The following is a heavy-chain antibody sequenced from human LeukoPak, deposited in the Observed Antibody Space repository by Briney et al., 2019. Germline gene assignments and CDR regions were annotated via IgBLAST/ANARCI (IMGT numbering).Heavy chain of an antibody. CDR2: ISSSSSTI. CDR3: ARVYDSSGYYWEGPYDAFDI. V-gene: IGHV3-48*04. D-gene: IGHD3-22*01. Sequence: GGSLRLSCAASGFTFSSYSMNWVRQAPGKGLEWVSYISSSSSTIYYADSVKGRFTISRDNAKNSLYLQMNSLRAEDTAVYYCARVYDSSGYYWEGPYDAFDIWGQGTMVTVSS. CDR1: GFTFSSYS. J-gene: IGHJ3*02.